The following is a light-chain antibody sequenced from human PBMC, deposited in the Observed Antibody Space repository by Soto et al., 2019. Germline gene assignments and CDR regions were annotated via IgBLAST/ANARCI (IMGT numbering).Light chain of an antibody. V-gene: IGLV6-57*04. Sequence: NFMLTQPHSVSESPGKTVTISCTRSSGGIATNYVQWYQQRPGSGPTTLIYKDNQRPSGVPDRFSGSIDSSSNSASLTITGLKPEDEADYYCQSFDRTTQVFGGGTKLTV. CDR3: QSFDRTTQV. CDR2: KDN. J-gene: IGLJ2*01. CDR1: SGGIATNY.